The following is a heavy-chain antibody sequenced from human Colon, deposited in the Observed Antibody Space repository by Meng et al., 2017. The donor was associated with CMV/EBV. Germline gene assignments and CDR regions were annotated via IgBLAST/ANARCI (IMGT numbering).Heavy chain of an antibody. CDR2: ITSGSSNI. V-gene: IGHV3-21*01. CDR3: ASYTWIQQSI. J-gene: IGHJ4*02. CDR1: GFAFISYN. D-gene: IGHD5-18*01. Sequence: LSCAASGFAFISYNMHWVRQAPGKGLEWVSSITSGSSNIYYADSVKGRFTISRDNAKNSLYLQMNSLRAEDTAVYYCASYTWIQQSIWGPGTLVTVSS.